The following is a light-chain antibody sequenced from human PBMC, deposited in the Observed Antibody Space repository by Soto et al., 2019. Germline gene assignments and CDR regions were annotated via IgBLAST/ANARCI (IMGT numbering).Light chain of an antibody. CDR2: AAS. CDR3: QQSYSTPWT. J-gene: IGKJ1*01. CDR1: QSISRY. V-gene: IGKV1-39*01. Sequence: IQMTLSPSSLSASVGDRVTITCRASQSISRYLNLYQQKPGKAPKLLIYAASSLQSGVPSRFSGSVSGTDFTLTISSLPPEDFATYDCQQSYSTPWTLGPGTKVEIK.